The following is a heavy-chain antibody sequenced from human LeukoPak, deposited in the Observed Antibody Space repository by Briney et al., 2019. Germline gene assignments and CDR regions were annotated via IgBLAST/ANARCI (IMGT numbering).Heavy chain of an antibody. CDR3: ARHRGYCSSTRCSDAFDI. CDR1: GGSISSSSYY. CDR2: IYYSGST. V-gene: IGHV4-39*01. D-gene: IGHD2-2*01. Sequence: SETLSLTCTVSGGSISSSSYYWGWIRQPPGKGLEWIGSIYYSGSTYYNPSLKSRVTISVDTSKNQFSLKLSSVTAADTAVYYCARHRGYCSSTRCSDAFDIWGQGTMVTVSS. J-gene: IGHJ3*02.